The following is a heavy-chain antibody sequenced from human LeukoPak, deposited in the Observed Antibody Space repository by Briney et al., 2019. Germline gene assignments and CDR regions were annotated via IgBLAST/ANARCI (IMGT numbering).Heavy chain of an antibody. CDR1: GGTFSSYA. Sequence: SVKVSCKASGGTFSSYAISWVRQAPGQGLEWKGGIIPIFGTANYAQKFQGRVTITTDESTSTAYMELSSLRSEDTAVYYCARTAGGSGWYPNYYYYYMDVWGKGTTVTVSS. D-gene: IGHD6-19*01. J-gene: IGHJ6*03. V-gene: IGHV1-69*05. CDR2: IIPIFGTA. CDR3: ARTAGGSGWYPNYYYYYMDV.